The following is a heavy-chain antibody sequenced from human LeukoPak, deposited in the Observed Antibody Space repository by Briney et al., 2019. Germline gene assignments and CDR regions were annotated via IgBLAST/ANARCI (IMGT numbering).Heavy chain of an antibody. Sequence: SETLSLTCTVSGGSITSSGYYWGWIRQPPGRGLEWIGTIYNSGSTYYNPSLRSRVSISVDTSKNHFSLNLDSVTAADTAVYYCVRRRYDDSGYDYQGSFFFDYWGQGTLVTVSS. CDR3: VRRRYDDSGYDYQGSFFFDY. V-gene: IGHV4-39*02. J-gene: IGHJ4*02. CDR1: GGSITSSGYY. CDR2: IYNSGST. D-gene: IGHD3-22*01.